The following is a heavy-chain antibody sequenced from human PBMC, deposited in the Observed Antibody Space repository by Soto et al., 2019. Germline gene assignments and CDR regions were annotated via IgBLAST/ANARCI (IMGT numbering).Heavy chain of an antibody. CDR3: ARVGSIVGAMVAFDI. J-gene: IGHJ3*02. CDR1: GYTFTSYG. Sequence: QVQLVQSGAEVKKPGASVKVSCKASGYTFTSYGISWVRQAPGQGLEWMGWISAYNGNTNYAQKLQGRVTMTTDTSTRTAYMVLRSLRSDDTAVYYCARVGSIVGAMVAFDIWGQGTMVTVSS. V-gene: IGHV1-18*04. CDR2: ISAYNGNT. D-gene: IGHD1-26*01.